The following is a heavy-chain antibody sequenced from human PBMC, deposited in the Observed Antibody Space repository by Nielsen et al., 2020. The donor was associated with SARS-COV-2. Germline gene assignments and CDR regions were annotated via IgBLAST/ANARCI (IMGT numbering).Heavy chain of an antibody. CDR2: ISWNSGSI. CDR3: AKDKHRPYYGSGSYLGFLFDY. CDR1: GFTFDDYA. J-gene: IGHJ4*02. V-gene: IGHV3-9*01. Sequence: GGSLRLSCAASGFTFDDYAMRWVRQAPGKGLEWVSGISWNSGSIGYADSVKGRFTISRDNAKNSLYLQMNSLRAEDTALYYCAKDKHRPYYGSGSYLGFLFDYWGQGTLVTVSS. D-gene: IGHD3-10*01.